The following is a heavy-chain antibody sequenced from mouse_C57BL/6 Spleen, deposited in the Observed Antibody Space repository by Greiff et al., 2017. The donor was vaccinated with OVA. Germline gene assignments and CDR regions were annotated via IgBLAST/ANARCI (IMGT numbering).Heavy chain of an antibody. Sequence: QVQLQQSDAELVKPGASVKISCKVSGYTFTDHTIHWMKQRPEQGLEWIGYIYPRDGSTKYNEKFKGKATLTADESSSTAYMHLNSLTSADSAVYFCARNPYDGYYLTWFAYWGQGTLVTVSA. CDR2: IYPRDGST. CDR1: GYTFTDHT. J-gene: IGHJ3*01. D-gene: IGHD2-3*01. V-gene: IGHV1-78*01. CDR3: ARNPYDGYYLTWFAY.